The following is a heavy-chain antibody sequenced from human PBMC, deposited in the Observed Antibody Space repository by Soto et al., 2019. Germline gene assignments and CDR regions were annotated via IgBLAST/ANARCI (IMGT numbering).Heavy chain of an antibody. D-gene: IGHD3-22*01. V-gene: IGHV4-59*01. CDR1: GGSISSYY. CDR3: ARLYYYDSSGPFDY. Sequence: PSETLSLTCTVSGGSISSYYWSWIRQPPGKGLEWIGYIYYSGSTNYNPSLKSRVTISVDTSKNQFSLKLSSVTAADTAVYYCARLYYYDSSGPFDYWGQGTLVTVSS. J-gene: IGHJ4*02. CDR2: IYYSGST.